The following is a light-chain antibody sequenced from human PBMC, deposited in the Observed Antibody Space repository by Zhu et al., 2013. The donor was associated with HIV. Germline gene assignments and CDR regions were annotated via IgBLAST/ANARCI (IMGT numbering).Light chain of an antibody. J-gene: IGKJ2*01. CDR3: QQSYTAPYT. CDR2: TAS. V-gene: IGKV1-39*01. CDR1: QSIVTY. Sequence: DIQLTQSPSTLSVSVGDRVTITCRASQSIVTYLNWYQQKPGRAPNLLIYTASTLQSGVPSRFSGSGSGTYFTLTISSLQPEDFATYYCQQSYTAPYTFGQGTKVQIK.